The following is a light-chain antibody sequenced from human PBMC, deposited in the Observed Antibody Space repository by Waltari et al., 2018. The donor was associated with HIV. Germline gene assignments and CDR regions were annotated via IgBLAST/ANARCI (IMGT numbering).Light chain of an antibody. CDR3: AAWDDSLNAPG. CDR2: SNK. CDR1: SSNIGINN. V-gene: IGLV1-44*01. J-gene: IGLJ3*02. Sequence: QSVLTQPPSASGTPGQRFTISCSGSSSNIGINNVHLYKQLPGTATKPLIYSNKQRPSGVPDRFSGSKSGTSASLAISGLQSEDEADYYCAAWDDSLNAPGFGGGTKLTVL.